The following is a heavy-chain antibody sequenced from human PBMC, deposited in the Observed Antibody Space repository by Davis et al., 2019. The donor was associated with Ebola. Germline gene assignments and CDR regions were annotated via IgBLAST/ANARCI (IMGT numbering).Heavy chain of an antibody. CDR1: GFTFSSYE. D-gene: IGHD1/OR15-1a*01. Sequence: GESLKISCAASGFTFSSYEMNWVRQAPGKGLEWISYISTSDNTIYYADSVKGRFTISRDNAKNSLYLQMNSLRAEDTAVYYCARVSNKFGMDVWGQGTTVTVSS. CDR3: ARVSNKFGMDV. V-gene: IGHV3-48*03. J-gene: IGHJ6*02. CDR2: ISTSDNTI.